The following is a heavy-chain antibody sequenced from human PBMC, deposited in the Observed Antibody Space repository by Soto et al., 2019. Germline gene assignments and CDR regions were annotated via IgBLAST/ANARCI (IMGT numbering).Heavy chain of an antibody. V-gene: IGHV1-46*01. CDR2: INPSGGST. J-gene: IGHJ4*02. Sequence: ASVKVSCKASGYTFTSYYMHWVRRAPGQGLEWMGIINPSGGSTSYAQKFQGRVTMTRDTSTSTVYMELSSLRSEDTAVYYCARFGARLFGFDYWGQGTLVTVSS. D-gene: IGHD3-10*01. CDR1: GYTFTSYY. CDR3: ARFGARLFGFDY.